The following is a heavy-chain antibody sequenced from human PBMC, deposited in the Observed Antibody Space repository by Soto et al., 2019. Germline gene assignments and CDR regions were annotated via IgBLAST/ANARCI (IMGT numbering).Heavy chain of an antibody. CDR2: INGDGTDT. J-gene: IGHJ4*02. Sequence: EVQLVESGGGLVQPGGSLRLSCAASGFTFSMYWMHWVRQAPGKGLLWVSRINGDGTDTTYADSVKGRFTISRDNAKNTVYLQMNGLRAEDTAVYYCAREVGRGSGSYSLDYGGQETLVTVSS. CDR1: GFTFSMYW. CDR3: AREVGRGSGSYSLDY. D-gene: IGHD3-16*01. V-gene: IGHV3-74*03.